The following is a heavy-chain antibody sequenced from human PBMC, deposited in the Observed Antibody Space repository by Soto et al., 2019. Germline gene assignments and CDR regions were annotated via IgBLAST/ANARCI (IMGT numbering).Heavy chain of an antibody. CDR3: ARDGAFGWFDH. V-gene: IGHV3-7*05. CDR1: GFTFSTSW. CDR2: INPDGSVI. D-gene: IGHD3-10*01. Sequence: GGSLRLSCAASGFTFSTSWMNWVRQTPGKGLEWVATINPDGSVIYYVDSVKGRFTISRDNVNTSLFLQMNTLRAEDTATFYCARDGAFGWFDHWGQGTLVTVSS. J-gene: IGHJ5*02.